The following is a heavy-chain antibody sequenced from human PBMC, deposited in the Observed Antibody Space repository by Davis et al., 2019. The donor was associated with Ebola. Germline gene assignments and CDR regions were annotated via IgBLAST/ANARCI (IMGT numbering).Heavy chain of an antibody. Sequence: PGGSLRLSCAASGLDISSSVLYWVRQAPGKGLEWVSASTESEADITYADSVKGRLTISRDNFMNTLYLQMNSLRAEDTAVYYCANEIRPNDYWGQGTLVTVSS. CDR3: ANEIRPNDY. CDR2: STESEADI. J-gene: IGHJ4*02. V-gene: IGHV3-23*01. CDR1: GLDISSSV.